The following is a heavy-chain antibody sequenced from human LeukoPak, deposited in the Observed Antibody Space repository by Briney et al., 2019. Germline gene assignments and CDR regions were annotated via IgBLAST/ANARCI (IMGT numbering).Heavy chain of an antibody. CDR3: ARDPRWLTPDCNTIGCYVNWFDP. CDR2: IYRSGNT. Sequence: SETLSLTCAVSGYSISSGFLWGWIRQPPGKGLEWIGSIYRSGNTYCNPSLKSRITMSVDTSKNQFSLKLSSVTAADTAVYYCARDPRWLTPDCNTIGCYVNWFDPWGQGTLVTVSS. V-gene: IGHV4-38-2*02. D-gene: IGHD2-2*01. CDR1: GYSISSGFL. J-gene: IGHJ5*02.